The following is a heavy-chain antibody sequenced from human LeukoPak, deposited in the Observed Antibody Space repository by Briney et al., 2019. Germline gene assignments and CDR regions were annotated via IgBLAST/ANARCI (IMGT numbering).Heavy chain of an antibody. Sequence: PSETLSLTCTVSGASISSGGYYWSWVRQHPGKGLEWIGCIYYSGSTSYYNPSLKGRVTISVDTSKNQFSLRLSSATAADTAVYYCARDCSSTTCPNLDYWGQGTLVTVSS. J-gene: IGHJ4*02. CDR1: GASISSGGYY. CDR3: ARDCSSTTCPNLDY. CDR2: IYYSGSTS. D-gene: IGHD2-2*01. V-gene: IGHV4-31*03.